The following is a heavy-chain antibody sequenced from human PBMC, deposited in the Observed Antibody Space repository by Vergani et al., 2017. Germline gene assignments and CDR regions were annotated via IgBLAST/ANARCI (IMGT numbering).Heavy chain of an antibody. V-gene: IGHV1-2*02. D-gene: IGHD6-19*01. CDR3: ARDQGRWLVRYYYYGMDV. Sequence: QVQLVQSGAEVKKPGASVKVSCKASGYTFTGYYMHWVRQAPGQGLEWMGWINPNSGGTNYAQKLQGRVTMTRDTSISTAYMELSRLRSDDTAVYYCARDQGRWLVRYYYYGMDVWGQGTTVTVSS. CDR1: GYTFTGYY. CDR2: INPNSGGT. J-gene: IGHJ6*02.